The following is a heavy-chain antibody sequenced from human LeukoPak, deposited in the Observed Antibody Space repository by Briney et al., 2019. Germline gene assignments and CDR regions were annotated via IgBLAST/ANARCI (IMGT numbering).Heavy chain of an antibody. CDR2: ISGSGDST. Sequence: PGGSLRLSCAASGFTFSSYAMRWVRQAPGKGLEWVSGISGSGDSTYYADSVKGRFTISRDNSKNTLYLQMNSLRAEDTALYFCAQWSRYFDYWGQGTLVTVSS. CDR3: AQWSRYFDY. J-gene: IGHJ4*02. CDR1: GFTFSSYA. V-gene: IGHV3-23*01. D-gene: IGHD1-26*01.